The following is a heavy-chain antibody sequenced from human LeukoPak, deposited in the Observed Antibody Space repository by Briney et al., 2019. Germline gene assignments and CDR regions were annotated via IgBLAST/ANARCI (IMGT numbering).Heavy chain of an antibody. Sequence: SEALSLTCTVSGGSISSSSYYWGWIRQPPGKGLEWVGSIYYSGSTYYNPSLKSRVTISVDTSKNQFSLKLSSVTAADTAVYYCGSSGEDYYYMYVWVKGTTVTVSS. CDR1: GGSISSSSYY. D-gene: IGHD1-26*01. CDR3: GSSGEDYYYMYV. V-gene: IGHV4-39*01. CDR2: IYYSGST. J-gene: IGHJ6*03.